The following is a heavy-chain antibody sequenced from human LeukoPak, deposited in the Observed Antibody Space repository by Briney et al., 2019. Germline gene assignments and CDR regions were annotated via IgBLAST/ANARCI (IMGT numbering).Heavy chain of an antibody. V-gene: IGHV1-18*04. CDR2: ISAYNGNT. D-gene: IGHD2-15*01. J-gene: IGHJ4*02. CDR1: GYTLTSYG. CDR3: ARDRPSRGYCSGGTWPLFDY. Sequence: ASVKVSCKASGYTLTSYGISWVRPAPGQGVEWMGWISAYNGNTNYAQKLQGRVTMTTDTSTSTAYMELRSLRSDDTAVYYCARDRPSRGYCSGGTWPLFDYWGQGTLVTVSS.